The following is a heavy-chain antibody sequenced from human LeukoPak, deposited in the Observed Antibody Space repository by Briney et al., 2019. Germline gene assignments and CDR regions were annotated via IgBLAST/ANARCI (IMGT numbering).Heavy chain of an antibody. CDR2: INYSGST. Sequence: SETLSLTCAVYGGSFSGYYWSWIRQPPGKGLEWIGEINYSGSTNYNPSLKSRVTISVDTSKNQFSLKLSSVTAADTAVYYCARYYGDYGYYYYYMDVWGKGTTVTISS. D-gene: IGHD4-17*01. J-gene: IGHJ6*03. CDR3: ARYYGDYGYYYYYMDV. CDR1: GGSFSGYY. V-gene: IGHV4-34*01.